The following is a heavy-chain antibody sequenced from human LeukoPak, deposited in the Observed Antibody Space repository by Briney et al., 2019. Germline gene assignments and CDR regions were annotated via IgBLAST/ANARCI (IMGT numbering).Heavy chain of an antibody. J-gene: IGHJ6*02. V-gene: IGHV4-38-2*01. Sequence: PSETLSLTCAVSGYSITSGYYWGWIRQPPGKGLEWIGSIYHSGSTNYNPSLKSRVTISVDTSKNQFSLKLSSVTAADTAVYYCARGEVVVAATSSYYYGMDVWGQGTTVTVSS. D-gene: IGHD2-15*01. CDR1: GYSITSGYY. CDR3: ARGEVVVAATSSYYYGMDV. CDR2: IYHSGST.